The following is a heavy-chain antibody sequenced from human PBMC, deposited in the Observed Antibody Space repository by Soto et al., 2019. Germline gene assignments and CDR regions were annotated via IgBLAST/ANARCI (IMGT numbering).Heavy chain of an antibody. CDR3: ARLRVGATQHDAFDI. V-gene: IGHV1-2*04. CDR2: INPNSGGT. CDR1: GYTFTGYY. J-gene: IGHJ3*02. Sequence: QVQLVQSGAEVKKPGASVKVSCKASGYTFTGYYMHWVRQAHGQGLEWMGWINPNSGGTNYAQKFQGWVTMTRDTSISTAYMVLSRLRSDDTAVYYCARLRVGATQHDAFDIWGQGTMVTVSS. D-gene: IGHD1-26*01.